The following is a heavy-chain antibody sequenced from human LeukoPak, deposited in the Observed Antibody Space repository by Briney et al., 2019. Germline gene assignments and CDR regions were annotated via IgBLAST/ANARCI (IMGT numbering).Heavy chain of an antibody. CDR3: ARGPLYCSGGSCYVFYYMDV. CDR2: ISAYNGKT. CDR1: GYTFTSYG. V-gene: IGHV1-18*01. Sequence: VPSVTVSCTASGYTFTSYGISWVRQAPGQGVEWMGWISAYNGKTNYAQTFQRTVTMTTDTSTSTAYMELRSLRSDDTAVYYCARGPLYCSGGSCYVFYYMDVWGKGTTVTVSS. J-gene: IGHJ6*03. D-gene: IGHD2-15*01.